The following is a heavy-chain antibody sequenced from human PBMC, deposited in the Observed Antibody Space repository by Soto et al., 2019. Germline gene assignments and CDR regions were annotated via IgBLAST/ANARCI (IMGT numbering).Heavy chain of an antibody. CDR3: ARRRDYYYYYYMDV. Sequence: ASVKVSCKASGYTFTSYDINWVRQATGQGLEWMGWMNPNSGNTGYAQKFQGRVTMTRNTSISTAYMELSSLRSGDTAVYYCARRRDYYYYYYMDVWGKGTTVTVSS. V-gene: IGHV1-8*01. CDR1: GYTFTSYD. J-gene: IGHJ6*03. CDR2: MNPNSGNT.